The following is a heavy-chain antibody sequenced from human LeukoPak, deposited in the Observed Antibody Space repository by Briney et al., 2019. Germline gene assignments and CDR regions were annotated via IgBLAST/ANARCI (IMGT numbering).Heavy chain of an antibody. D-gene: IGHD3-22*01. Sequence: GGSLRLSCAASGFTFSSYEMNWVRQAPGKGLEWVSYISSSGSTIYYADSVKGRFTISRDNAKNSLCLQMNSLRAEDTAVYYCARGGSSGYFYDTFDIRGQGTMVTVSS. CDR2: ISSSGSTI. J-gene: IGHJ3*02. CDR3: ARGGSSGYFYDTFDI. V-gene: IGHV3-48*03. CDR1: GFTFSSYE.